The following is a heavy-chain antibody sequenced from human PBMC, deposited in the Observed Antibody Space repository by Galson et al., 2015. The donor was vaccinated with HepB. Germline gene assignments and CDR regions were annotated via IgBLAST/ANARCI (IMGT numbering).Heavy chain of an antibody. V-gene: IGHV3-23*01. Sequence: SLRLSCAASGFTFSSYAMSWVRQAPGKGLEWVSAISGSGGDTYYAGSVKGRFTISRDNSKNTLYLQMASLRAEDTAVYYCAGERGGSLSDYWGQGALVTVSS. CDR2: ISGSGGDT. D-gene: IGHD3-16*02. CDR1: GFTFSSYA. CDR3: AGERGGSLSDY. J-gene: IGHJ4*02.